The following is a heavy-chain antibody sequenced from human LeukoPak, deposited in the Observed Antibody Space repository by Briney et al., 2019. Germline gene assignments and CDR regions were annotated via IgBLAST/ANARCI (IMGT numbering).Heavy chain of an antibody. CDR3: ARGPRFRDYGGNSTPFDY. V-gene: IGHV4-59*01. Sequence: PSETLSLTCTVSGGSISSYYWSWIRQPPGKGLEWIGYIYYSGSTNYNPSLKSRVTISIDTSKNQFSLKVSSVTAADTAVYYCARGPRFRDYGGNSTPFDYWGQGTLVTVSS. D-gene: IGHD4-23*01. CDR2: IYYSGST. J-gene: IGHJ4*02. CDR1: GGSISSYY.